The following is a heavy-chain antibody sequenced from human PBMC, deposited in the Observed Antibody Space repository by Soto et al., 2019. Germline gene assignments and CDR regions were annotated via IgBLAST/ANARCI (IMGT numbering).Heavy chain of an antibody. CDR2: INGDGTRI. V-gene: IGHV3-74*01. CDR3: VRGSSGWYSSLFEY. J-gene: IGHJ4*02. Sequence: EVQLVESGGGLVQPGGSSRLSCAASGFTFSNNWMHWVRQAPGKGLVWVSRINGDGTRITYVDSVKGRFTIYRDSAKSTLYLQMNSLTADDTAVYYCVRGSSGWYSSLFEYWGQGALVTVSS. CDR1: GFTFSNNW. D-gene: IGHD6-19*01.